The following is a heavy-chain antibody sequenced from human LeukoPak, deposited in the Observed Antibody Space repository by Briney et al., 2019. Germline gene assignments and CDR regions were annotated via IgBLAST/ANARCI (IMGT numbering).Heavy chain of an antibody. CDR1: GYTFTSYY. Sequence: GASVKVSCKASGYTFTSYYMHWVRQALGQGLEWMGIINPSGGSTSYAQKFQGRVTMTRDTSTSTVYMELSSLRSEDTAVYYCARAPAPYYYGSGTPYGMDVWGQGTTVTVSS. J-gene: IGHJ6*02. CDR3: ARAPAPYYYGSGTPYGMDV. D-gene: IGHD3-10*01. V-gene: IGHV1-46*01. CDR2: INPSGGST.